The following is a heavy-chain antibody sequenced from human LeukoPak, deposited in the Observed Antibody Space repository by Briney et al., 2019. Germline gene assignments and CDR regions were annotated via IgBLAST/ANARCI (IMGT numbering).Heavy chain of an antibody. CDR1: GFTFSDYY. J-gene: IGHJ4*02. CDR2: ISSSGSTI. CDR3: ARDNSSSWYELDY. V-gene: IGHV3-11*01. D-gene: IGHD6-13*01. Sequence: GGSLRLSCAASGFTFSDYYMSWIRQAPGKGLEWVPYISSSGSTIYYADSVKGRFTISRDNAKNSLYLQMNSLRAEDTAVYYCARDNSSSWYELDYWGQGTLVTVSS.